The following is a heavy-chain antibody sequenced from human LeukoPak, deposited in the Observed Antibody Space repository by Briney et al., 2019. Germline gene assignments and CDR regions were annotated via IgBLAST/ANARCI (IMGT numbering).Heavy chain of an antibody. J-gene: IGHJ4*02. CDR3: ARVPITMVRGVIIGIDY. CDR1: GGSFSGYY. Sequence: SETLSLTCAVYGGSFSGYYWSWIRQPPGKGLEWIGEINHSGSTNYNPSLKSRVTISVDTSKNQFSLKLSSVTDADTAVYYCARVPITMVRGVIIGIDYWGQGTLVTVSS. V-gene: IGHV4-34*01. D-gene: IGHD3-10*01. CDR2: INHSGST.